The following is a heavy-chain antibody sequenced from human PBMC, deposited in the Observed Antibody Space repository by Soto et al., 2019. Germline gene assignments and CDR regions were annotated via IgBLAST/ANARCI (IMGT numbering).Heavy chain of an antibody. Sequence: QVQLQESGPGLVKPSQTLSLTCTVSGGSISSGGYYWSWIRQHPGKGLEWIGYIYYSGSTYYNPSLKSRVTISVDTSTNQFYLKLSSVTAADTAVYYCARDHGPHYDILTGYSGGYYYGMDVWGQGTTVTVSS. CDR1: GGSISSGGYY. V-gene: IGHV4-31*03. CDR3: ARDHGPHYDILTGYSGGYYYGMDV. CDR2: IYYSGST. J-gene: IGHJ6*02. D-gene: IGHD3-9*01.